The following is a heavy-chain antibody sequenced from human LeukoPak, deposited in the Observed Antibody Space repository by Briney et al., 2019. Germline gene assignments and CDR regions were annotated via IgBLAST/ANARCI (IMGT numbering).Heavy chain of an antibody. D-gene: IGHD6-25*01. J-gene: IGHJ4*02. Sequence: GGSLRLSCAASGFTFSSYPMHWVRQAPGKGLEYVSSINANGDSTFYANSVKGRFTISRDNSKNTLYLQMGSLKPDDMAVYYCARKAAAGTYYFDYWGQGTLVTVSS. CDR3: ARKAAAGTYYFDY. V-gene: IGHV3-64*01. CDR1: GFTFSSYP. CDR2: INANGDST.